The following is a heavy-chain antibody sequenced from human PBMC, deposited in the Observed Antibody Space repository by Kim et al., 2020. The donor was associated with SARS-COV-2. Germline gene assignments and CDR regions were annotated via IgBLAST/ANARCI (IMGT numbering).Heavy chain of an antibody. Sequence: YADSVKGRVTISRDKATNSLFLQMNSLRAEDTALYYCTRTPSSIAVASDYWGQGTMVTVSS. J-gene: IGHJ4*02. D-gene: IGHD6-19*01. V-gene: IGHV3-11*04. CDR3: TRTPSSIAVASDY.